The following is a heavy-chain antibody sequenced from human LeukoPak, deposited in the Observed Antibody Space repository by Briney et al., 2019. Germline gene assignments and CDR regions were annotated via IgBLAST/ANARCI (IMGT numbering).Heavy chain of an antibody. V-gene: IGHV3-23*01. Sequence: GGSLRLSCAASGFTFSSYAMSWVRQAPGKGPEWVSAISGSGGSTYYADSVKGRFTISRDNSKNTLYLQMNSLRAEDTAVYYCAKGSGWYVGYFDYWGQGTLVTVSS. CDR2: ISGSGGST. CDR3: AKGSGWYVGYFDY. D-gene: IGHD6-19*01. CDR1: GFTFSSYA. J-gene: IGHJ4*02.